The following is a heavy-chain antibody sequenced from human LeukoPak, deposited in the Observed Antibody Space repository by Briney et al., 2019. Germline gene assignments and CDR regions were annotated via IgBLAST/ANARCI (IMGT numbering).Heavy chain of an antibody. CDR3: ASSQAGDFDY. CDR2: IYASGST. CDR1: GGPRSSGSYY. Sequence: SETLSLTCTVSGGPRSSGSYYWSWIRQPAGKGLEWIGRIYASGSTNYNPSLRNRVTISVDTSKNQFSLKLRSVTAADTAVYYCASSQAGDFDYWGQGTLATVSS. D-gene: IGHD6-13*01. V-gene: IGHV4-61*02. J-gene: IGHJ4*02.